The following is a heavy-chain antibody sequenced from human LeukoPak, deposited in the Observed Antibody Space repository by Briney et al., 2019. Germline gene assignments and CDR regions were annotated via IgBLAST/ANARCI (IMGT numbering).Heavy chain of an antibody. D-gene: IGHD3-22*01. CDR1: GYSFTNYW. Sequence: GESLKISCKGSGYSFTNYWIGWVRQMPGKGLEWMGITYPGDSDTRYSPSFQGQVTISADKSISTAYLQWSSLKASDTAMYYCARPRNYDSSGYLETWGQGTLVTVSS. CDR2: TYPGDSDT. V-gene: IGHV5-51*01. CDR3: ARPRNYDSSGYLET. J-gene: IGHJ4*02.